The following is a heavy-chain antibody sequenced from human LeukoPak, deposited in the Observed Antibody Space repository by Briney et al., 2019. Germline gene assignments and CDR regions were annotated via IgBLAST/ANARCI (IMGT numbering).Heavy chain of an antibody. V-gene: IGHV4-61*02. Sequence: SETLSLTCTVSGGSISSGSYYWSWIRQPAGKGLEGIGRIYTSGSTNYNPSLKSRVTISVDTSKNQFSLKLSSVTAADTAVYYCARGPGYCSSTSCYYYYYYMDVWGKGTTVTVSS. CDR1: GGSISSGSYY. J-gene: IGHJ6*03. CDR2: IYTSGST. D-gene: IGHD2-2*01. CDR3: ARGPGYCSSTSCYYYYYYMDV.